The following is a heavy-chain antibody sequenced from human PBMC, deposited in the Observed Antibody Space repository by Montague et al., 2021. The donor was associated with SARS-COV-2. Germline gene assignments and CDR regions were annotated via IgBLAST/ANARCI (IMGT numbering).Heavy chain of an antibody. CDR3: ARSDWDYYDRSGYYHFDS. CDR1: GGERRRGKKK. V-gene: IGHV4-61*09. J-gene: IGHJ4*02. D-gene: IGHD3-22*01. CDR2: MYSRGGI. Sequence: ILSLTCSGEGGERRRGKKKWTWIRQPAGKGLEWIGHMYSRGGISYNPSLRSRVTISPDTTRNQFSLKFSSVTAADTAIYYCARSDWDYYDRSGYYHFDSWGQGTLVAVSS.